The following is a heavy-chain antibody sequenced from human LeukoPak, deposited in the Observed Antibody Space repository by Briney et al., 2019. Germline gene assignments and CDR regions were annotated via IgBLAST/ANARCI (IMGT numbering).Heavy chain of an antibody. CDR1: GFTFRSYW. J-gene: IGHJ4*02. CDR2: VIRDGSFT. D-gene: IGHD5-12*01. Sequence: PGGSLRLSCAASGFTFRSYWMHWVRQAPGKGLEWVSRVIRDGSFTNYADSVKGRFTISRDNAKNTLYLQMSSLRAEDTAVYYCAKAGSALERVATIRYYWGQGTLVTVSS. CDR3: AKAGSALERVATIRYY. V-gene: IGHV3-74*01.